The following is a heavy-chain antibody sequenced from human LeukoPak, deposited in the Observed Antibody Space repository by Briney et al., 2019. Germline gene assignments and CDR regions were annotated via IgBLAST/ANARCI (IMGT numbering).Heavy chain of an antibody. D-gene: IGHD3-10*01. CDR1: GFTFSSYA. V-gene: IGHV3-23*01. CDR2: ISGSGGST. J-gene: IGHJ5*02. CDR3: AKTPFTMARGPMAWFDP. Sequence: GGSLRLSCAASGFTFSSYAMSWVRQAPGKGLEWVSAISGSGGSTYYADSVKGRFTISRDNSKNTLYLQMNSLRAEDTAVYYCAKTPFTMARGPMAWFDPWGQGTLVTVSS.